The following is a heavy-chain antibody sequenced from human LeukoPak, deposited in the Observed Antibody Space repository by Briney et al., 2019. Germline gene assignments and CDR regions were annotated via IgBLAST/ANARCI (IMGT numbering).Heavy chain of an antibody. CDR2: IYNSGST. CDR3: ARQHYYYGLDV. J-gene: IGHJ6*02. Sequence: SETLSLTCTVSGGSISSSTYYWGWIRQPPGKGLEWIGSIYNSGSTYCNPSLKSRVTISVDTSKNQFSLKLNSVTAADTAVYYCARQHYYYGLDVWGQGTTVTVSS. CDR1: GGSISSSTYY. V-gene: IGHV4-39*01.